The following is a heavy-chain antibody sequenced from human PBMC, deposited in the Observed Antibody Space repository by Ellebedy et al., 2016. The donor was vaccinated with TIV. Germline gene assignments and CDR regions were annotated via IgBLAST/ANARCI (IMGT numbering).Heavy chain of an antibody. Sequence: AASVKVSCKASGGTFSSYAISWVRPAPGQGLEWMGGIIPIFGTANYAQKFQGRVTITADESTSTAYMELSSLRSEDTAVYYCARGRTAFGDWRRDYGMDVWGQGTTVTVSS. J-gene: IGHJ6*02. CDR2: IIPIFGTA. D-gene: IGHD2-21*02. CDR1: GGTFSSYA. V-gene: IGHV1-69*13. CDR3: ARGRTAFGDWRRDYGMDV.